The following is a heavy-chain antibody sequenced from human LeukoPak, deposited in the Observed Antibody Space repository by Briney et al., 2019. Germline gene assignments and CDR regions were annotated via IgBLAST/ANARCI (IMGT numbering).Heavy chain of an antibody. D-gene: IGHD3-10*02. V-gene: IGHV3-48*04. J-gene: IGHJ6*04. CDR1: GFTFNNYI. CDR2: ISSSGSTI. Sequence: GGSLRLSCAASGFTFNNYIMNWVRQAPGKGLEWVSYISSSGSTIYYADSVKGRFTISRDNAKNSLYLQMNSLRAEDTAVYYCAELGITMIGGVWGKGTTVTISS. CDR3: AELGITMIGGV.